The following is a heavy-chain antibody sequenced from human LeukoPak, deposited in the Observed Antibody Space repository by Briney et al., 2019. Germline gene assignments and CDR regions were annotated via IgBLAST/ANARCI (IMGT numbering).Heavy chain of an antibody. CDR1: GFTFSNYA. V-gene: IGHV3-23*01. CDR3: AKGGISGYLDY. D-gene: IGHD2-15*01. J-gene: IGHJ4*02. Sequence: AGGSLRLSCAAPGFTFSNYALSWVRQAPGKGLEWISSISSSGATTYYADSVKGRFTISRDNSKSTLSLQMNSLRAEDTAVYYCAKGGISGYLDYWGQGTLVTVSS. CDR2: ISSSGATT.